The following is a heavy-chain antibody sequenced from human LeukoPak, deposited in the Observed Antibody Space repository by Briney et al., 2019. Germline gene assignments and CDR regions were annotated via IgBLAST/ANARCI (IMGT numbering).Heavy chain of an antibody. CDR2: ISYDGSDK. CDR3: ARGYFGSGNWYFDI. CDR1: GFTFSTYA. V-gene: IGHV3-30*01. Sequence: PGGSLRLSCAASGFTFSTYAMHWVRQAPGKGLEWVAVISYDGSDKYYADSVKGRFTISRDNFKNTLYLQMNSLRPEDTAVYYCARGYFGSGNWYFDIWGRDTLVTVSS. D-gene: IGHD3-10*01. J-gene: IGHJ2*01.